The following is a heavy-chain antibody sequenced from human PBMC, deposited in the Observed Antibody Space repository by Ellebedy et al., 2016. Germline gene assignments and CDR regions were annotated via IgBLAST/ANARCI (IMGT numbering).Heavy chain of an antibody. CDR1: GYTFTSSG. CDR3: ARDTRDGVGTSEAYYDL. J-gene: IGHJ4*02. V-gene: IGHV1-18*01. CDR2: ISTSNGDT. Sequence: ASVKVSXXASGYTFTSSGITWVRQAPGQGLEWMGWISTSNGDTNYAQKLQGRVTMTTDPSTSTAYMELRSLRFDDTAVYYCARDTRDGVGTSEAYYDLWGQGTLVTVS. D-gene: IGHD3-3*01.